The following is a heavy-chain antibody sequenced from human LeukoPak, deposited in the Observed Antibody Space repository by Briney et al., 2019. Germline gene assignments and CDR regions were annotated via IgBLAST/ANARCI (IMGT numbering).Heavy chain of an antibody. CDR1: GGSVSSYY. D-gene: IGHD1-14*01. V-gene: IGHV4-59*08. Sequence: PSDTLSLTCSVSGGSVSSYYWSWIRQSPGKGLEWIGYIHNSGRTNYIPSLKSRVTGFVDTSKNQVSLRLRSVPAADTAVYYCARHGTISSESYFDYWGQGALVTVSS. CDR2: IHNSGRT. J-gene: IGHJ4*02. CDR3: ARHGTISSESYFDY.